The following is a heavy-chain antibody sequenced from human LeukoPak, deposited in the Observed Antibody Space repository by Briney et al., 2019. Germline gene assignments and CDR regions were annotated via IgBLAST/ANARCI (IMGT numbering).Heavy chain of an antibody. CDR1: GFTFRSYG. CDR3: ANPQSRGYDYLDY. Sequence: GGSLRLSCAASGFTFRSYGMHWVRQAPGKGLEWVAVISCDGSGKYYADSVKGRFTISRDNSKNTLYLQMNSLRGEDTAVYYCANPQSRGYDYLDYWGRGTLVTVSS. CDR2: ISCDGSGK. J-gene: IGHJ4*02. V-gene: IGHV3-30*18. D-gene: IGHD5-12*01.